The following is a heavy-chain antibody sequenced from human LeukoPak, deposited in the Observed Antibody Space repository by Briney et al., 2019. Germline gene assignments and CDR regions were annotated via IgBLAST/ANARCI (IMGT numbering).Heavy chain of an antibody. CDR2: ISSSSSYI. Sequence: GGSLRLSCAASGFTFSSYSMNWVRQAPGKGLEWVSSISSSSSYINYADSVKGRFTISRDNAKNSLYLQMNSLRAEDTAVYYCARGWMPDVWGQGTTVTVSS. V-gene: IGHV3-21*01. J-gene: IGHJ6*02. CDR3: ARGWMPDV. CDR1: GFTFSSYS. D-gene: IGHD2-2*01.